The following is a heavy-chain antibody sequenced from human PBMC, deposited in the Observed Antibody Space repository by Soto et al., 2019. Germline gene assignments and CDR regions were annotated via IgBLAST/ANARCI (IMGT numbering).Heavy chain of an antibody. J-gene: IGHJ6*03. CDR2: ISAYNGNT. CDR1: GYTFTSYG. Sequence: QVQLVQSGAEVKKPGASVKVSCKASGYTFTSYGISWVRQAPGQGLEWMGWISAYNGNTNYAQKRQGRVTMTTDTSTSTAYMELRSLRSDDTAVYYCARDGLPPHCSSTSCYYYYYYMDVWGKGTTVTVSS. V-gene: IGHV1-18*01. CDR3: ARDGLPPHCSSTSCYYYYYYMDV. D-gene: IGHD2-2*01.